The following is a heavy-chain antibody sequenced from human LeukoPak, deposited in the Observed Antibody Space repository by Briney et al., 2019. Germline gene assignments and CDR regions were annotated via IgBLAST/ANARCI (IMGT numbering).Heavy chain of an antibody. Sequence: SETLSLTCTVSGGSISSFYYNWIRQPPGKGLEWIGHIYYSGGTNYNPSLKSRVTISLDTSKNQFSLKLSSVTAADTAVYYCARDCGGNSAGIDPWGQGTLVTVSS. CDR2: IYYSGGT. D-gene: IGHD4-23*01. CDR1: GGSISSFY. CDR3: ARDCGGNSAGIDP. J-gene: IGHJ5*02. V-gene: IGHV4-59*01.